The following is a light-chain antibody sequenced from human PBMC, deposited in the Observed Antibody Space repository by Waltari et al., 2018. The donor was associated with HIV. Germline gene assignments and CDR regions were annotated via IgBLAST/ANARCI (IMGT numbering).Light chain of an antibody. Sequence: DIVMTQSPDYLPVSLGERATMNCRSSRTVYFNSNNQNYLAWYQQNPGQSPKVLIYWASTRASGVPGRFSGSGSGTDFNLTISSLQADDVAVYYCQQYYTIESTFGGGTKVEIK. CDR1: RTVYFNSNNQNY. V-gene: IGKV4-1*01. CDR2: WAS. CDR3: QQYYTIEST. J-gene: IGKJ4*01.